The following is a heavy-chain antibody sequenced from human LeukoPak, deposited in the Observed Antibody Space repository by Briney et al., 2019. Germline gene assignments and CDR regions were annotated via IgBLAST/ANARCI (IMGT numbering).Heavy chain of an antibody. D-gene: IGHD3-10*01. V-gene: IGHV1-8*01. J-gene: IGHJ6*03. CDR2: MNPNSGNT. CDR3: ARVIYGSGSYLSYYYYYYMDV. CDR1: GYTFTSYD. Sequence: ASVKVSCKASGYTFTSYDINWVRQATGQGLEWMGWMNPNSGNTGYAQKFQGRVTMTRNTSISTAYMELSSLRSEDTAVYYCARVIYGSGSYLSYYYYYYMDVWGKGTTVTISS.